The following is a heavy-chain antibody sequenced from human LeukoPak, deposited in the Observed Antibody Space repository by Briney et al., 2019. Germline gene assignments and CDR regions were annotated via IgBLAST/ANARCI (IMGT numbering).Heavy chain of an antibody. Sequence: GGSLRLSCAASGFTFSNYAMSWVRQAPGKGLEWVSAISGSGGSTYYADSVKGRFTISRDNSKNTLYLQMNSLRAEDTAVYYCAKVEYCGGDCYLSEGDAFDIWGQGTMVTVSS. J-gene: IGHJ3*02. D-gene: IGHD2-21*02. CDR2: ISGSGGST. CDR3: AKVEYCGGDCYLSEGDAFDI. CDR1: GFTFSNYA. V-gene: IGHV3-23*01.